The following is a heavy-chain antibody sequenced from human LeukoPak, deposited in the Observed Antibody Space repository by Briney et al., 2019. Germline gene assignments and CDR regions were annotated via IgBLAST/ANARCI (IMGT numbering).Heavy chain of an antibody. J-gene: IGHJ4*02. Sequence: GGSLRLSCAASGFTFSSYSMNWVRQAPGKGLEWVSYISSSGGTIYYADSVKGRFTISRDNAKNSLYLQMNSLRAEDTAVYYCAKSSSSWYGPENFDYWGQGTLVTVSS. CDR3: AKSSSSWYGPENFDY. V-gene: IGHV3-48*01. CDR1: GFTFSSYS. CDR2: ISSSGGTI. D-gene: IGHD6-13*01.